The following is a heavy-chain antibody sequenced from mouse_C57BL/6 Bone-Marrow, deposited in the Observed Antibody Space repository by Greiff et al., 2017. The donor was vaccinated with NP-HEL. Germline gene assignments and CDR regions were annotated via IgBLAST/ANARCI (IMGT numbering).Heavy chain of an antibody. J-gene: IGHJ1*03. Sequence: VKLMESGPELARPWASVKISCQAFYTFSRRVHFAIRDTNYWMQWVKQRPGQGLEWIGAIYPGNGDTSYNQKFKGKATLAADKSSSTAYLQLSSLTSEDSAVYYSAWGNVHSLDVWGTGTTVTVSS. CDR3: SEDSAVYYSAWGNVHSLDV. D-gene: IGHD2-12*01. CDR2: GQGLEWIG. CDR1: YTFSRRVH. V-gene: IGHV1-87*01.